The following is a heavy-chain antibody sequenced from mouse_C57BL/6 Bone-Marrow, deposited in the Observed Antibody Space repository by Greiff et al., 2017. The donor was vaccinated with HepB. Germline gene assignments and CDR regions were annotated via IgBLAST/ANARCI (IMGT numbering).Heavy chain of an antibody. J-gene: IGHJ3*01. D-gene: IGHD2-4*01. V-gene: IGHV5-12*01. CDR2: ISNGGGST. CDR1: GFTFSDYY. Sequence: EVQVVESGGGLVQPGGSLKLSCAASGFTFSDYYMYWVRQTPEKRLEWVAYISNGGGSTYYPDTVKGRFTISRDNAKNTLYLQMSRLKSEDTAMYYCASNYDQTAWFAYWGQGTLVTVSA. CDR3: ASNYDQTAWFAY.